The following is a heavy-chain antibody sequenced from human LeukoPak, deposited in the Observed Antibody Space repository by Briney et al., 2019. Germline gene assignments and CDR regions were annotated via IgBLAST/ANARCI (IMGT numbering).Heavy chain of an antibody. J-gene: IGHJ1*01. CDR3: ATPAAGPGAESSFY. V-gene: IGHV3-21*01. CDR2: IDFTSRYI. Sequence: PGGSLRLSCAASGFTFSSYSMNWVRQAPGKGLEWVSSIDFTSRYIYNADSVKGRFTTSRDNAKNSLDLQMNSLKVEDTAVYYCATPAAGPGAESSFYGGQGTLVIV. CDR1: GFTFSSYS. D-gene: IGHD6-13*01.